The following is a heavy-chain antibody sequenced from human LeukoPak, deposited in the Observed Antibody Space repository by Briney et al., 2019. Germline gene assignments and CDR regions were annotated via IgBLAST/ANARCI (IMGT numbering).Heavy chain of an antibody. CDR1: GFTFSSYA. D-gene: IGHD2-21*01. CDR3: ARGKTFRFDY. Sequence: PGRSLRLSCAASGFTFSSYAMHWVRQAPGKGLEWVAVISYDGSNKYYADSVKGRFTISRDNSKNTLYLQMNSLRAEDTAVYYCARGKTFRFDYWGQGTLVTVSS. J-gene: IGHJ4*02. CDR2: ISYDGSNK. V-gene: IGHV3-30-3*01.